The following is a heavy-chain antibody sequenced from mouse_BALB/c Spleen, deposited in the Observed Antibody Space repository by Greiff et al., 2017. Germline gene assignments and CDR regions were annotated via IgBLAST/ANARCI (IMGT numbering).Heavy chain of an antibody. CDR3: ARDGPFAY. J-gene: IGHJ3*01. CDR2: IRNKANGYTT. Sequence: EVMLVESGGGLVQPGGSLRLSCATSGFTFTDYYMSWVRQPPGKALEWLGFIRNKANGYTTEYSASVKGRFTISRNNFQSILYLQMNTLRAEDSSTYYCARDGPFAYWGQGTLVTVSA. CDR1: GFTFTDYY. V-gene: IGHV7-3*02.